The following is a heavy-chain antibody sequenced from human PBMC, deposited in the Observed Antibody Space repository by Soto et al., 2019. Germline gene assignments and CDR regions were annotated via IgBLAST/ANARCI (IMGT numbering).Heavy chain of an antibody. V-gene: IGHV4-4*02. Sequence: SETLSLTCAVSGFSISSNNWWSWVRQPPGKGLEWIGEIYHSGSTDYNPSLKSRVTISVDRSKNQFSLRLTSVTAADTAVYYCASWFGYSYACNYWGQGTLVTVS. CDR1: GFSISSNNW. CDR2: IYHSGST. J-gene: IGHJ4*02. CDR3: ASWFGYSYACNY. D-gene: IGHD5-18*01.